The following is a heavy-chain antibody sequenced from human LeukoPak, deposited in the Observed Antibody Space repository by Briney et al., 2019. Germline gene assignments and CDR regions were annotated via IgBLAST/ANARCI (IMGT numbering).Heavy chain of an antibody. CDR3: ARDGVSLGAAALNY. Sequence: GGSLRLSCAASGFTFSSYSMNWVRQAPGKGLEWVSSISSSSSYIYYAGSVKGRFTISRDNAKNSLYLQMNSLRAEDTAVYYCARDGVSLGAAALNYWGQGTLVTVSS. D-gene: IGHD2-15*01. V-gene: IGHV3-21*01. CDR1: GFTFSSYS. CDR2: ISSSSSYI. J-gene: IGHJ4*02.